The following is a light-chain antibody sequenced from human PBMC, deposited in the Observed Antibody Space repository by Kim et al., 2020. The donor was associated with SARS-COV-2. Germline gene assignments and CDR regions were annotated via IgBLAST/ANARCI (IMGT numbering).Light chain of an antibody. Sequence: SWSPGERATLSCRASQSVSSNLAWYQQKPGQAPRLLIYGASTRATGIPARFSGSGSGTEFTLTISSLQSEDFAVYYCQQYNNWPYTFGQGTKLEIK. V-gene: IGKV3-15*01. CDR3: QQYNNWPYT. CDR2: GAS. CDR1: QSVSSN. J-gene: IGKJ2*01.